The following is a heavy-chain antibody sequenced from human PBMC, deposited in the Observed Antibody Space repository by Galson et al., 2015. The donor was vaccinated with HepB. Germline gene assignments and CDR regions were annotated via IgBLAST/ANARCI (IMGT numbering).Heavy chain of an antibody. CDR3: ARGIAAAGQYFDL. V-gene: IGHV1-69*13. Sequence: SVKVSCKASGGTFSRYAISWVRQAPGQGLEWMGGIIPIFGTANYAQKFQGRVTITADESTSSAYMELSSLRSEDTAVYYCARGIAAAGQYFDLWGRGTLVTVSS. J-gene: IGHJ2*01. CDR2: IIPIFGTA. D-gene: IGHD6-13*01. CDR1: GGTFSRYA.